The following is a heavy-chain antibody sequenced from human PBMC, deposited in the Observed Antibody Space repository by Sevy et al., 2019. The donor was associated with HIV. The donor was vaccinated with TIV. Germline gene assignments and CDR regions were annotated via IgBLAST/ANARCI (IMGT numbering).Heavy chain of an antibody. V-gene: IGHV4-4*07. CDR3: ARGLGYNWFDP. D-gene: IGHD3-16*01. Sequence: SETLSLTCTVSGASISDFYWGWIRQPAGRGLEWIGRIHTNEKTDYNPSLKSRVTMSVVTSRNQFSLRLTSVTAADSAVYYCARGLGYNWFDPWGQGTLVTVSS. J-gene: IGHJ5*02. CDR2: IHTNEKT. CDR1: GASISDFY.